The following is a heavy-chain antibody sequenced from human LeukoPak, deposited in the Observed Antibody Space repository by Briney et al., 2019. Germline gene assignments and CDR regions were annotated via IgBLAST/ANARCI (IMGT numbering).Heavy chain of an antibody. J-gene: IGHJ4*02. CDR3: AKSGRYCSGGSCYQEASLDY. V-gene: IGHV1-46*01. CDR2: INPSGGST. CDR1: EYIFTRYY. D-gene: IGHD2-15*01. Sequence: ASVKVSCKAFEYIFTRYYMHWVRQGPGQGLEWMGVINPSGGSTSYAQKFQGRVTMTRDTSTNTVYMDLSSLRSEDTAVYYCAKSGRYCSGGSCYQEASLDYWGQGTLVTVSS.